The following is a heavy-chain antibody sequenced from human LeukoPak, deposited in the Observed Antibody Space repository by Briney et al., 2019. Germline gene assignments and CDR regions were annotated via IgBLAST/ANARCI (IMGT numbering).Heavy chain of an antibody. Sequence: GGSLRLSCAASGFTFSSYAMSWVRQAPGKGLEWVSAISGSGGSAYYADSVKGRFTIPRDNSKNTLYLQMNSLRAEDTAVYYCAKDGGDGSGSPNMDVWGKGTTVTVSS. CDR2: ISGSGGSA. CDR3: AKDGGDGSGSPNMDV. D-gene: IGHD3-10*01. CDR1: GFTFSSYA. J-gene: IGHJ6*03. V-gene: IGHV3-23*01.